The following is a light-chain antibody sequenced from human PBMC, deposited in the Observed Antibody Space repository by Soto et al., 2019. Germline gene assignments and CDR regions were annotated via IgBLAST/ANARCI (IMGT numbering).Light chain of an antibody. V-gene: IGLV1-40*01. Sequence: QSVLTQPPSVSGAPGQRVTISCTGSSSNIGAGYDVHWYQQLPGTAPKLLIYGNTNRPSGVPDRFSGSKSGTSASLAITGLQAEDEADYDCQCYDSSLSGHVVFGGGTKLTVL. CDR1: SSNIGAGYD. J-gene: IGLJ2*01. CDR3: QCYDSSLSGHVV. CDR2: GNT.